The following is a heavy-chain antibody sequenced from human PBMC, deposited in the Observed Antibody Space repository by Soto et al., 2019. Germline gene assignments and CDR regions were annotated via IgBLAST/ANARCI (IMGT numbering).Heavy chain of an antibody. Sequence: GASVKGSWKGSGYTLTELSMHWGRQAPGKGLEWMGGFDPEDGGTIYAQKFQGRVTMTEDTSTDTAYMELSSLRSEDTAVYYCATVSWSYYYGMDVWGQGTTVTVSS. V-gene: IGHV1-24*01. CDR3: ATVSWSYYYGMDV. CDR1: GYTLTELS. J-gene: IGHJ6*02. CDR2: FDPEDGGT. D-gene: IGHD6-13*01.